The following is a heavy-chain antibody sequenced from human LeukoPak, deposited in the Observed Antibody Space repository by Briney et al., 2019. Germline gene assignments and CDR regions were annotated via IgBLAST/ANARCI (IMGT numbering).Heavy chain of an antibody. CDR3: ATPGVHYDPSGYYPFQH. CDR2: INPNSGGT. J-gene: IGHJ1*01. V-gene: IGHV1-2*02. D-gene: IGHD3-22*01. Sequence: ASVKVSCKASGYTFTGYYMHWVRQAPGQGLEWMGWINPNSGGTNYAQKFQGRVTMTGDTSISTAYMELSRLRSDDTAVYYCATPGVHYDPSGYYPFQHWGQGTLVTVSS. CDR1: GYTFTGYY.